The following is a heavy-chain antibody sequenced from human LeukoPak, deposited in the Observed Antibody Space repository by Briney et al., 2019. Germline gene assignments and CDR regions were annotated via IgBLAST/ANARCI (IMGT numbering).Heavy chain of an antibody. CDR1: GGSISSSSYY. D-gene: IGHD4/OR15-4a*01. CDR2: IYYSGST. V-gene: IGHV4-39*01. CDR3: ARLVLGAYYFDY. J-gene: IGHJ4*02. Sequence: PSETLSLTCTVSGGSISSSSYYWGWIRQPPGKGLEWIGSIYYSGSTYYNPSLKSRVTTSVDTSKNQFSLKLSSVTAADTAVYYCARLVLGAYYFDYWGQGTLVTVSS.